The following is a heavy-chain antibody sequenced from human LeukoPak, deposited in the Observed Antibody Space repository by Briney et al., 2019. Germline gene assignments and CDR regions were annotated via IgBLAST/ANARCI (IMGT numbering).Heavy chain of an antibody. V-gene: IGHV1-69*06. CDR1: GGTFSSYA. CDR2: IIPIFGTA. CDR3: AREGAVAGTGGY. D-gene: IGHD6-19*01. Sequence: GASVKVSCKASGGTFSSYAISWVRQAPGQGLEWRGGIIPIFGTANYAQKFQGRVTITADKSTSTAYMKLSSLRSENTAVYYCAREGAVAGTGGYWGQGTLVTVSS. J-gene: IGHJ4*02.